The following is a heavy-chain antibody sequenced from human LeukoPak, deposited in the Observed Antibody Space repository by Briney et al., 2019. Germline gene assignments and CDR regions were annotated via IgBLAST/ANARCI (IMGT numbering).Heavy chain of an antibody. CDR3: AGVWSSSWYGGFDP. J-gene: IGHJ5*02. CDR2: IIPIFGSA. CDR1: GGTFSSYA. Sequence: SVKVPCKASGGTFSSYAISWVRQAPGQGLEWMGGIIPIFGSANYAQKFQGRVTITTDESTSTAYMELSSLRSEDTAVYYCAGVWSSSWYGGFDPWGQGTLVTVSS. V-gene: IGHV1-69*05. D-gene: IGHD6-13*01.